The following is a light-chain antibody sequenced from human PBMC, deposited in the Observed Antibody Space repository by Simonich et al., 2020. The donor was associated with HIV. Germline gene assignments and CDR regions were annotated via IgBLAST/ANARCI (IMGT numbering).Light chain of an antibody. Sequence: QSALTQPPSASGAPGQSVTISGTGTSSDVGGYNYVSWYQQHPGKAPKLMIYEGSKRPSGVPDRFSGSKSGTSASLAITGLQAEDEADYYCQSYDSSLSGSVFGGGTKLTVL. J-gene: IGLJ3*02. CDR3: QSYDSSLSGSV. CDR1: SSDVGGYNY. V-gene: IGLV2-8*01. CDR2: EGS.